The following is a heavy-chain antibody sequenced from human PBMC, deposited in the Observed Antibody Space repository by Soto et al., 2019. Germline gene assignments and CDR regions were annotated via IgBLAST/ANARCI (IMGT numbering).Heavy chain of an antibody. CDR2: IYYSGST. V-gene: IGHV4-39*01. Sequence: QLQLQESGPGLVKPSETLSLTCTVSGGSISSSSYYWGWIRQPPGKGLEWIGSIYYSGSTYYNPSLKRRVTISVDTSKNQFSLKLSSVTAADTAVYYCARHSSGDYFDYWGQGTLVTVSS. CDR3: ARHSSGDYFDY. CDR1: GGSISSSSYY. D-gene: IGHD6-19*01. J-gene: IGHJ4*02.